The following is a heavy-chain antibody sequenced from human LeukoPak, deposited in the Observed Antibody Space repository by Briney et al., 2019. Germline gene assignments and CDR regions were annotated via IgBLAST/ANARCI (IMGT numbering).Heavy chain of an antibody. Sequence: SETLSLTCTVSGGSISSGDYYRSWIRQPPGKGLEWIGYIYYSGSTYYNPSLKSRVTISVDTSKNQFSLKLSSVTAADTAVYYCARDYGDYQFDYWGQGTLVTVSS. CDR2: IYYSGST. D-gene: IGHD4-17*01. CDR3: ARDYGDYQFDY. V-gene: IGHV4-30-4*01. CDR1: GGSISSGDYY. J-gene: IGHJ4*02.